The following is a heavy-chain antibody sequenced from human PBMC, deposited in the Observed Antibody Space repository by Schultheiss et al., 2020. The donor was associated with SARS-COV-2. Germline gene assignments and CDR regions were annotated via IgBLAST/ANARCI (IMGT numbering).Heavy chain of an antibody. CDR2: IYTSGST. Sequence: LSLPFTFSGGSISSSSYYWGWIRQPPGKGLEWIGSIYTSGSTNYNPSLKSRVTMSVDTSKNQFSLKLSSVTAADTAVYYCARGKRCSSTSCYRNWFDPWGQGTLVTVSS. D-gene: IGHD2-2*01. CDR1: GGSISSSSYY. V-gene: IGHV4-39*07. CDR3: ARGKRCSSTSCYRNWFDP. J-gene: IGHJ5*02.